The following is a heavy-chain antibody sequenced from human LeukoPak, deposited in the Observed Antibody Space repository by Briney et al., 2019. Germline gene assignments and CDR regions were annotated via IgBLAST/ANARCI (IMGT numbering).Heavy chain of an antibody. CDR3: AKDYWSAAMVSRRGAFDI. Sequence: SETLSLTCTVSGGSISSYYWSWIRQPPGKGLEWIGYIYYSGTTNYNPSLKSRVTILVDTSKNQFSLNLSSVTAADTAVYYCAKDYWSAAMVSRRGAFDIWGQGTMVTVSS. D-gene: IGHD5-18*01. J-gene: IGHJ3*02. V-gene: IGHV4-59*12. CDR1: GGSISSYY. CDR2: IYYSGTT.